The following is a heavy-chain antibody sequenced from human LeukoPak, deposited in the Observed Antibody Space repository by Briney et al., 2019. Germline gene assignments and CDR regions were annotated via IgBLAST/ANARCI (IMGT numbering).Heavy chain of an antibody. CDR1: GLTFSSYS. J-gene: IGHJ4*02. CDR2: ISSSSSYI. V-gene: IGHV3-21*01. Sequence: PGGSLRLSCAASGLTFSSYSMNWVRQAPGKGLEWVSSISSSSSYIYYADSVKGRFTISRDNAKNSLYLQMNSLRAEDTAVYYCARDRYDSSGYYYRYFDYWGQGTLVTVSS. D-gene: IGHD3-22*01. CDR3: ARDRYDSSGYYYRYFDY.